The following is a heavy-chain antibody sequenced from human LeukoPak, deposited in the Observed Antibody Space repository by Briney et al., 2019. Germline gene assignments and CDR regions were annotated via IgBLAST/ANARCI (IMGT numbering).Heavy chain of an antibody. CDR2: IYPGDSDT. V-gene: IGHV5-51*01. Sequence: GESLKISCKGSGYSFTSYWSGWVRQMPGKGLEWMGIIYPGDSDTRYSPSFQGQVTISADKSISTAYLQWSSLKASDTAMYYCARMGGSGNQGGYFDYWGQGTLVTVSS. CDR1: GYSFTSYW. D-gene: IGHD2-15*01. J-gene: IGHJ4*02. CDR3: ARMGGSGNQGGYFDY.